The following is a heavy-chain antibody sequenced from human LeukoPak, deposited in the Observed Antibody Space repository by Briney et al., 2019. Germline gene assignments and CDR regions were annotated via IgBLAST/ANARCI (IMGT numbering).Heavy chain of an antibody. CDR1: GGSISKFY. J-gene: IGHJ4*02. CDR2: IYYSGST. V-gene: IGHV4-59*01. CDR3: ARGPAADWFRAVYYFDY. Sequence: SETLSLTCTVSGGSISKFYWSWIRQPPGKGLEWIGYIYYSGSTNYNPSLKSRVTISVDTSKNQFSLKLSSVTAADTAVYYCARGPAADWFRAVYYFDYWGQGTLVTVSS. D-gene: IGHD3/OR15-3a*01.